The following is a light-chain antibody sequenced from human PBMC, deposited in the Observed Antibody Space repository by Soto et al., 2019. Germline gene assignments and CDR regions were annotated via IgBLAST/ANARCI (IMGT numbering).Light chain of an antibody. CDR1: TGAVTSGLF. V-gene: IGLV7-46*01. J-gene: IGLJ3*02. CDR3: FLSLSGVGV. CDR2: DTT. Sequence: QAVVTQEPSLTVSPGGTVTLTCGSSTGAVTSGLFPYWFQQKPGQAPRTLIYDTTNKHSWTPARFSGSLLGGKAALTLSGAQPEDEADYSCFLSLSGVGVIGGGTKLTVL.